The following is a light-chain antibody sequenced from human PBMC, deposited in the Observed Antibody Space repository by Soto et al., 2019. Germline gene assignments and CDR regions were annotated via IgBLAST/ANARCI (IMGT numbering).Light chain of an antibody. CDR2: AAS. J-gene: IGKJ4*01. CDR3: QQSYSTPLT. Sequence: DIQMTQSPSSLSASVGDRVTITCRASQTISNYLNWYQQKPGKAPKLLIYAASSLQSGVPSMFIGSGSGTDFTLTISSLQPEDFSTYYCQQSYSTPLTFGGGTKVEIK. V-gene: IGKV1-39*01. CDR1: QTISNY.